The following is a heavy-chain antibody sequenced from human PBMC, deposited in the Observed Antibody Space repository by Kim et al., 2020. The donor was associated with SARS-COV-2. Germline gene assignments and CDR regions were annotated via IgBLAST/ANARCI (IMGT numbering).Heavy chain of an antibody. V-gene: IGHV7-4-1*02. CDR2: INIKTGNP. CDR3: ARITVGGWHLDY. Sequence: ASVKVSCKASGYTFSDYAMNWVRQAPGQGLEWMGWINIKTGNPTYAQGFTGRFVFSFDTSVSTTYLQISILKADDTAIYFCARITVGGWHLDYWGQGTLVAVSS. J-gene: IGHJ4*02. CDR1: GYTFSDYA. D-gene: IGHD6-19*01.